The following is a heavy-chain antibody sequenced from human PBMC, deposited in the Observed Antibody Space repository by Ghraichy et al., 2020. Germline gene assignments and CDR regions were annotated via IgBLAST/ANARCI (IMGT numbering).Heavy chain of an antibody. CDR2: ISSSSGSTI. V-gene: IGHV3-11*01. Sequence: GESLRLSCAASGFSFSDYHMSWIRQAPGKGLEWISYISSSSGSTIQYADSLKGRFTISRDNAKKSLYLQMNSLRAEDTAVYYCARATPHYYYMDVWGKGTTVTVSS. J-gene: IGHJ6*03. CDR3: ARATPHYYYMDV. CDR1: GFSFSDYH. D-gene: IGHD4-23*01.